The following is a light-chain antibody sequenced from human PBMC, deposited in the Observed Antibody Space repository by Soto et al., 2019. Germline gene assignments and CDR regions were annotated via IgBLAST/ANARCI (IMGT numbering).Light chain of an antibody. CDR2: EGS. CDR1: SSDVGSYNL. J-gene: IGLJ1*01. Sequence: QSALAQPASVSGSPGQSITISRTGTSSDVGSYNLVSWYQQHPGKAPKLMIYEGSKRPSGVSNRFSGSKSGNTASLTISGLQAEDEADYYCCSYAGSFYAFGTGTKVTVL. V-gene: IGLV2-23*01. CDR3: CSYAGSFYA.